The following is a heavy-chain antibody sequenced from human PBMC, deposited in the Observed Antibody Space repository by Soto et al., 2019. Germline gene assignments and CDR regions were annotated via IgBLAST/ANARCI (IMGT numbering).Heavy chain of an antibody. D-gene: IGHD5-12*01. CDR1: GYTFTSYG. CDR3: ARARGYSFGLPQNWFDP. Sequence: ASVKVSCKASGYTFTSYGISWVRQAPGQGLEWMGIILPSSGSTSYAQNFQGRVTMTRDTSTSTVYMELTSLRIEDTAVYYCARARGYSFGLPQNWFDPWGQGTPVTVSS. J-gene: IGHJ5*02. V-gene: IGHV1-46*01. CDR2: ILPSSGST.